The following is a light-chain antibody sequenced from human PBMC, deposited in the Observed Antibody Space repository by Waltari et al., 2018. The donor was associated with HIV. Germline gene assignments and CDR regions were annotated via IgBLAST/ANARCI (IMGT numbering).Light chain of an antibody. CDR1: SRDVGGYNY. J-gene: IGLJ2*01. CDR2: DVS. V-gene: IGLV2-14*03. Sequence: QSALTQPASVSGSPGQSITISCTGTSRDVGGYNYVSWYQHHPGKAPKLMIYDVSNRPSGVSNRFSGSKSGNTASLTISGLQAEDAADYYCNSYTTSSTLHVVFGGGTKLTVL. CDR3: NSYTTSSTLHVV.